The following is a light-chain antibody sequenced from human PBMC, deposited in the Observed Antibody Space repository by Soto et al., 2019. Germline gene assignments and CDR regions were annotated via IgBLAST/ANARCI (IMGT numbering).Light chain of an antibody. Sequence: QSVLTQPPSVSGAPGQRVTISCTASSSNVGTFSDIHWYQQLPGTAPRLVMHDNKKRPYGVPDRFSGSKSGTSASLTITGLQDEDEDDYYCQSYDSALSVSVFGGGTQLTVL. CDR1: SSNVGTFSD. V-gene: IGLV1-40*01. CDR2: DNK. CDR3: QSYDSALSVSV. J-gene: IGLJ3*02.